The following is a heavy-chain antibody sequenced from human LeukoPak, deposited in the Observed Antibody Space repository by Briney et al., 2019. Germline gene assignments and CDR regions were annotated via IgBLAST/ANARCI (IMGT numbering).Heavy chain of an antibody. CDR1: GGSISSYY. V-gene: IGHV4-59*08. CDR3: ATVAVAGHFDY. CDR2: IYYSGGT. J-gene: IGHJ4*02. Sequence: SETLSLTCTVSGGSISSYYWSWIRQPPGKGLEWIGYIYYSGGTNYNPSLKSRVTISVDTSKNQFSLKLSSVTAADTAVYYCATVAVAGHFDYWGQGTLVTVSS. D-gene: IGHD6-19*01.